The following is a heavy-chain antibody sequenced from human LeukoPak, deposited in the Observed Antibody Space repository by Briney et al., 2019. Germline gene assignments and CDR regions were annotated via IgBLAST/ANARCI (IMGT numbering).Heavy chain of an antibody. CDR2: INHSGST. J-gene: IGHJ5*02. D-gene: IGHD3-9*01. CDR1: GGSFSGYY. Sequence: SETLSLTCAVYGGSFSGYYWSWIRQPPGKGLEWIGEINHSGSTNYNPSLKGRVTISVGTSKNQFSLKLSSVTAADTAVYYCARAPRYFGWFDPWGQGTLVTVSS. CDR3: ARAPRYFGWFDP. V-gene: IGHV4-34*01.